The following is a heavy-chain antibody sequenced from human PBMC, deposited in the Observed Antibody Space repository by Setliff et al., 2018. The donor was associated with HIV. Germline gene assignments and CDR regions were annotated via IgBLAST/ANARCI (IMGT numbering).Heavy chain of an antibody. J-gene: IGHJ5*02. Sequence: ASVKVSCKASGYSFINYAMNWVRQAPGQGPEWMGWISPYTGNTDYAPRLLGRVTMTTDTSTSTAYLELRSLTSDDTAVYYCARARLQGIVTAVGPRDNCLDPWGQGTRVTVSS. D-gene: IGHD1-26*01. V-gene: IGHV1-18*04. CDR2: ISPYTGNT. CDR3: ARARLQGIVTAVGPRDNCLDP. CDR1: GYSFINYA.